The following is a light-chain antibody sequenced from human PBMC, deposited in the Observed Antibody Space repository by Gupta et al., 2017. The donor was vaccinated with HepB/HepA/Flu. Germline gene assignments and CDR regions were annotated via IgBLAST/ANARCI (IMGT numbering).Light chain of an antibody. J-gene: IGKJ1*01. CDR1: EGVGDW. CDR2: RAT. Sequence: DIQMSQSPSTLSASFGDRVTITCRASEGVGDWVAWYQQKPGNAPKLLIYRATTIESGVPSRFSGSGSGTEFTLTISSRQPDDFGIYYCQHKNKSPWTFGLGTKVDFK. CDR3: QHKNKSPWT. V-gene: IGKV1-5*03.